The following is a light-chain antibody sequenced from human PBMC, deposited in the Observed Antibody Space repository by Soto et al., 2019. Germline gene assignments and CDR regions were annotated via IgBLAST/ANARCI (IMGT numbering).Light chain of an antibody. V-gene: IGKV1-39*01. CDR3: QQSYSRRRT. Sequence: DVQMTLSRSFLSAXVGDXVTIXXRASQRISSYLNWYQQKPGKAPKLLIYAASSLKSGVPSRFSGSGSGTDFTLTISSLQAEDFATYYCQQSYSRRRTFGQRTKLDI. CDR1: QRISSY. J-gene: IGKJ1*01. CDR2: AAS.